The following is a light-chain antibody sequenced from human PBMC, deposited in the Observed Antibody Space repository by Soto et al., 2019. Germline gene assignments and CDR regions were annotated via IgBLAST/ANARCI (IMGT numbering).Light chain of an antibody. CDR2: EVS. Sequence: SALTQPASVSGSPGQSVTISCTGTGIDVGGYNYVSWYQQHPGKAPKLVIYEVSNRPSGVSHRFSGSKSGNTASLTISGLQAEDEADYYCCSYVSSISYVFXTGTKGTVL. CDR3: CSYVSSISYV. V-gene: IGLV2-14*01. J-gene: IGLJ1*01. CDR1: GIDVGGYNY.